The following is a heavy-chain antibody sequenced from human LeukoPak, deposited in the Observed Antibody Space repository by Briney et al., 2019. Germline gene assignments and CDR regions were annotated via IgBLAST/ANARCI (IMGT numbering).Heavy chain of an antibody. CDR2: IYPGDSDT. Sequence: GGSLRLSCAAPGFTFSSYAMSWVRLMPGKGLEWMGIIYPGDSDTRYSPSFQGQVTISADKSISTAYLQWSSLKASDTAMYYCARRPSAYCSSTSCYAFDIWGQGTMVTVSS. J-gene: IGHJ3*02. CDR3: ARRPSAYCSSTSCYAFDI. CDR1: GFTFSSYA. V-gene: IGHV5-51*01. D-gene: IGHD2-2*01.